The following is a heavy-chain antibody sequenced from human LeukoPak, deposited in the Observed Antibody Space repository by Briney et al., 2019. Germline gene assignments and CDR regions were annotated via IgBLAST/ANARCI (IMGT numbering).Heavy chain of an antibody. V-gene: IGHV4-39*02. Sequence: SETLSLTCTVSGGSTSIIGYYWVGVRQPPGKGLEWIGSINFQGIIFYTQSLQSRVTLSLDTSRNDFSLTLTSVSAADTAVYFCARLPADYDGNWFETWGQGTLVTVSS. CDR3: ARLPADYDGNWFET. J-gene: IGHJ5*02. D-gene: IGHD4-17*01. CDR2: INFQGII. CDR1: GGSTSIIGYY.